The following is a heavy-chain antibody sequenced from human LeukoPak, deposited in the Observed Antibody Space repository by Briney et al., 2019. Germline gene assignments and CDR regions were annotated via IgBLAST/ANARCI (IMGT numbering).Heavy chain of an antibody. CDR1: GYSINNGYY. Sequence: PSETLSLTCTVSGYSINNGYYWGWIRQPPGKGLEWIGSIYHSGSTYYKPSLKSRVTISVDTSKNQFSLKLSSVTAADTAVYYCASRVGATFFPLRYWGQGTLVTVSS. CDR3: ASRVGATFFPLRY. CDR2: IYHSGST. D-gene: IGHD1-26*01. V-gene: IGHV4-38-2*02. J-gene: IGHJ4*02.